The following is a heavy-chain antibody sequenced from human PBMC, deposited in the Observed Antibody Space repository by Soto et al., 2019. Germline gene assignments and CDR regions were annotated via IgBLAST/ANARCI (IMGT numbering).Heavy chain of an antibody. CDR1: GGTFSSYA. CDR2: IIPIFGTA. V-gene: IGHV1-69*13. CDR3: ARDTFEYSSSSHPYNWFDP. J-gene: IGHJ5*02. D-gene: IGHD6-6*01. Sequence: SVKGYFKTSGGTFSSYAMSLVRQAPGQGLEWMGGIIPIFGTANYAQKFQGGVTITADESTSTAYMELSSLRSEDTAVYYCARDTFEYSSSSHPYNWFDPWGQGTLVTVSS.